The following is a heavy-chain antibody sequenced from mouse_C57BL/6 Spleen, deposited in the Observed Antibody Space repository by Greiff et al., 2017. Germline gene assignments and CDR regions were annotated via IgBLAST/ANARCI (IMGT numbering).Heavy chain of an antibody. V-gene: IGHV1-55*01. CDR1: GYTFTSYW. CDR3: ARSHAPDY. J-gene: IGHJ2*01. CDR2: IYPGSGST. Sequence: QVQLQQPGAELVKPGASVKMSCKASGYTFTSYWMPWVKQRPGQGLEWIGDIYPGSGSTNYNEKFKSKATLTVDTSSSTAYMQLSSLPSEDAAVYYCARSHAPDYWGQGTTLTVSS.